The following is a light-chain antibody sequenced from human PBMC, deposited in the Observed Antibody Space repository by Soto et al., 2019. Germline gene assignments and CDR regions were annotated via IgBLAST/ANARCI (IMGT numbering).Light chain of an antibody. J-gene: IGKJ2*01. CDR2: EAS. Sequence: DIVLTQSPGTLSLSPGERVTLSCRASQSINNYLAWDQQKPGQAPRLLIYEASNRATGIPSRFSGRGSGTDFTLRISGLEPEDFATYYCQQRAGWPYTFGQGTRLEIK. CDR1: QSINNY. V-gene: IGKV3-11*01. CDR3: QQRAGWPYT.